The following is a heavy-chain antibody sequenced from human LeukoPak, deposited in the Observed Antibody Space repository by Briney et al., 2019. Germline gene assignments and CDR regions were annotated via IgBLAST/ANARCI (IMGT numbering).Heavy chain of an antibody. J-gene: IGHJ4*02. CDR2: IDWDDDK. D-gene: IGHD6-19*01. V-gene: IGHV2-70*04. Sequence: SGPTLVNPTQTLTLTCTFSGFSLSTSGMRVSWIRQPPGRALEWLARIDWDDDKFYSTSLKTRLTISKDTSKNQVVLTMTNMDPVHTATYYCAREGWFIIDYWGQGTLVTVSS. CDR1: GFSLSTSGMR. CDR3: AREGWFIIDY.